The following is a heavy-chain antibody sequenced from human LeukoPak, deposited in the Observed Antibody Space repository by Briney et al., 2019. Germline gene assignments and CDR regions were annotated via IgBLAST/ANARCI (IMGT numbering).Heavy chain of an antibody. D-gene: IGHD3-22*01. Sequence: GGSRRLSCAASGFTFSSYSMNWVRQAPGKGLEWVSSISSSSSYIYYADSVKGRFTISRDNSKNTLYLQMNSLRAEDTAVYYCAMVVVITTCFQHWGQGTLVTVSS. CDR3: AMVVVITTCFQH. J-gene: IGHJ1*01. V-gene: IGHV3-21*04. CDR1: GFTFSSYS. CDR2: ISSSSSYI.